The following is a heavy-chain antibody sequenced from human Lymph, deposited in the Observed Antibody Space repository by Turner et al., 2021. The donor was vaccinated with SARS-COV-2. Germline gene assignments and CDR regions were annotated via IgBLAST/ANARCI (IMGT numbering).Heavy chain of an antibody. CDR2: IYYRGST. Sequence: QVQLQESGPRLVKPLETLSLTCTVSGGSMNSNYWSWIRKPPEKRLERIGYIYYRGSTNYNPSLKSRVTISVDTSKNQFSLKLTSVTAADTAIYYCARETVNNWVDPWGQGILVTVSS. CDR3: ARETVNNWVDP. D-gene: IGHD2-21*02. V-gene: IGHV4-59*01. CDR1: GGSMNSNY. J-gene: IGHJ5*02.